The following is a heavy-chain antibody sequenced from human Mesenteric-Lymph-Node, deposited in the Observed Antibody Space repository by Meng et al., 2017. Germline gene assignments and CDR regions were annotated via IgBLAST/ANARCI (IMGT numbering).Heavy chain of an antibody. J-gene: IGHJ4*02. CDR3: AKSIAAAGYDY. CDR2: IWYDGNNK. Sequence: GGSLRLSCAASGFTFSSYGMHWVRQAPGKGLEWVAIIWYDGNNKFYADSVKGRFTISRDNSKNTLYLQMNSLRAEDTAVYYCAKSIAAAGYDYWGQGTLVTVSS. V-gene: IGHV3-33*06. CDR1: GFTFSSYG. D-gene: IGHD6-13*01.